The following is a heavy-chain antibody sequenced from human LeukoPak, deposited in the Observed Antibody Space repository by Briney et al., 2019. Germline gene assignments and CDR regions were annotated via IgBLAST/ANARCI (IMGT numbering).Heavy chain of an antibody. Sequence: GGSLRLSCAASGFTFDDYAMSWVRQAPGKGLEWASGINWNGGSIGYADSVKGRFTISRDNAKNSLYLQMNSLRAEDTALYYCAKSLSSVAGTGGFDYWGQGTLVTVSS. D-gene: IGHD6-19*01. CDR2: INWNGGSI. CDR1: GFTFDDYA. V-gene: IGHV3-20*04. J-gene: IGHJ4*02. CDR3: AKSLSSVAGTGGFDY.